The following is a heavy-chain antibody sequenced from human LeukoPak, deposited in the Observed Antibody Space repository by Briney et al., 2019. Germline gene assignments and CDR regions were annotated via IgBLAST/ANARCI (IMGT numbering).Heavy chain of an antibody. CDR3: ARGWGYEIDAFDI. Sequence: PSETLSLTCTVSGYSISSGYYWGWIRQPPGKGLEWIGSIYHSGSTYYNPSPKSRVTISVDTSKNQFSLKLSSVTAADTAVYYCARGWGYEIDAFDIWGQGTMVTVSS. D-gene: IGHD5-12*01. CDR2: IYHSGST. CDR1: GYSISSGYY. V-gene: IGHV4-38-2*02. J-gene: IGHJ3*02.